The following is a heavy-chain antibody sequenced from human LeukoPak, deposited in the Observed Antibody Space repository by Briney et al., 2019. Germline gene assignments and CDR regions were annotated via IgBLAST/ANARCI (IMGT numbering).Heavy chain of an antibody. J-gene: IGHJ4*02. CDR2: IKSKTDGGTT. V-gene: IGHV3-15*07. CDR3: TTRITIFGVAQDLDY. Sequence: PGGSLRLSCAASGFTFSNAWMNWVRQAPGKGLEWVGRIKSKTDGGTTDYAAPVKGRFTNSRDDSKNTLYLQMNSLKTEDTAVYYCTTRITIFGVAQDLDYWGQGTLVTVSS. CDR1: GFTFSNAW. D-gene: IGHD3-3*01.